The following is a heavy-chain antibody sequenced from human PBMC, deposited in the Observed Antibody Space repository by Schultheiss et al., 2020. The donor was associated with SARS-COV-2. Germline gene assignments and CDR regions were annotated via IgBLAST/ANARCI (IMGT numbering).Heavy chain of an antibody. V-gene: IGHV4-34*01. CDR1: GGSFSGYH. J-gene: IGHJ5*02. CDR3: ARARDIVVVVAAPTIGGNWFDP. Sequence: SETLSLTCAVYGGSFSGYHWSWIRQPPGKGLEWIGEINHSGSTNYNPSLKSRVTISVDTSKKQFSLRLSSVTAADTAVYFCARARDIVVVVAAPTIGGNWFDPWGQGTLVTVSS. D-gene: IGHD2-15*01. CDR2: INHSGST.